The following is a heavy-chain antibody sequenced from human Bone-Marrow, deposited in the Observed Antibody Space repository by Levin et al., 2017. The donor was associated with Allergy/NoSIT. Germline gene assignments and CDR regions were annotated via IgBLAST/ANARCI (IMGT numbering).Heavy chain of an antibody. CDR3: AKDTQLTVTAGPLFDF. CDR1: GFTFDDYA. D-gene: IGHD6-13*01. V-gene: IGHV3-9*01. Sequence: SCAASGFTFDDYAMHWVRQGPGKGLEWVSGISWNSGDVGYADSVKGRFTISRDNAKNSLFLQMNSLRTEDTALYFCAKDTQLTVTAGPLFDFWGQGTLVTVSS. J-gene: IGHJ4*02. CDR2: ISWNSGDV.